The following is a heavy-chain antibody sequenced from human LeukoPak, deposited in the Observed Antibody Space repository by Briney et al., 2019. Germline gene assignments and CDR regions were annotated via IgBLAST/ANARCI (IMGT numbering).Heavy chain of an antibody. Sequence: SVKVPCKASGGTFSSYAISWVRQAPGQGLEWMGGVIPIFGTANYAQKLQGRVTITADESTSTAYMELSSLRSEDTAVYYCARAPSPHDYGDYGYYYYGMDVWGKGTTVTVSS. CDR2: VIPIFGTA. V-gene: IGHV1-69*13. CDR3: ARAPSPHDYGDYGYYYYGMDV. D-gene: IGHD4-17*01. J-gene: IGHJ6*04. CDR1: GGTFSSYA.